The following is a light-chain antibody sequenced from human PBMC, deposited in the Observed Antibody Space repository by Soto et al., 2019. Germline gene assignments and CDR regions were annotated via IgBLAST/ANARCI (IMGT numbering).Light chain of an antibody. Sequence: EIVLTQSPATLSLSPGERATLSCRASQSVGTYFAWYQQKPGQAPRLLIYDSSNRATGIPARFSGSGSGTEFTLTISSLEPDDFAVYYCQQRSDWPSTFGGRTKVEIK. V-gene: IGKV3-11*01. CDR2: DSS. CDR1: QSVGTY. CDR3: QQRSDWPST. J-gene: IGKJ4*01.